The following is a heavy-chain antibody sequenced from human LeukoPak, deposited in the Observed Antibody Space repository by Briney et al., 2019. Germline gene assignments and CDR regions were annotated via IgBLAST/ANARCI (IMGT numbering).Heavy chain of an antibody. CDR3: ARDGSGYVGY. CDR2: MNHSGST. CDR1: GGSFSGYY. V-gene: IGHV4-34*01. J-gene: IGHJ4*02. D-gene: IGHD5-12*01. Sequence: SETLSLTCAVYGGSFSGYYWSWIRQPPGKGLEWMGEMNHSGSTNYNPSLKSRLTISVDTSKNQSSLKLSSVPAADTAVYYCARDGSGYVGYWGQGTLVTVSS.